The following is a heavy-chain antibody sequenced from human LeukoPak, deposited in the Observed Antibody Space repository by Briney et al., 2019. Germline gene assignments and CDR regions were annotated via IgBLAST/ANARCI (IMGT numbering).Heavy chain of an antibody. Sequence: SETLSLTCAVSGASISISDYHWGWIRPHPGKGLEWFGYIYYSGSNYYNPSLKIRVTISVDTSKNQFSLKLSSVTAADTAVYYCARGRRVYCGGDCYSCSWFDPWGQGTLVTVSS. J-gene: IGHJ5*02. V-gene: IGHV4-31*11. CDR2: IYYSGSN. D-gene: IGHD2-21*02. CDR3: ARGRRVYCGGDCYSCSWFDP. CDR1: GASISISDYH.